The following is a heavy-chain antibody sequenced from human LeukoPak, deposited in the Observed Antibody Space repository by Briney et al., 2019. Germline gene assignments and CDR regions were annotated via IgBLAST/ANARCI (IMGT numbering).Heavy chain of an antibody. CDR1: GFTFSSYG. D-gene: IGHD3-3*01. CDR3: ARDYDFWSGQVHYYYYYGMDV. CDR2: ISFDATNI. V-gene: IGHV3-30*03. J-gene: IGHJ6*02. Sequence: GRSLRLSCEASGFTFSSYGMHWVRQAPGKGLEWVAVISFDATNIYYTDSVKGRFTISRDNSKNTLHLQMNSLRAEDTAVYYCARDYDFWSGQVHYYYYYGMDVWGQGTTVTVSS.